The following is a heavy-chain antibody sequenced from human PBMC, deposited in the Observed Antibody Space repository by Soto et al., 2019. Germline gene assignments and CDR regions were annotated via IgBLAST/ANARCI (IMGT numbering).Heavy chain of an antibody. V-gene: IGHV3-11*06. CDR3: ARRCLWFGELRKVYYGMDV. Sequence: PGGSLRLSCAASGFTFSDYYMSWIRQAPGKGLEWVSYISSSSSYTNYADSVKGRFTISRDIAKNSLYLQMNSLRAEDTAVYYCARRCLWFGELRKVYYGMDVWGQGTTVTVSS. J-gene: IGHJ6*02. CDR2: ISSSSSYT. CDR1: GFTFSDYY. D-gene: IGHD3-10*01.